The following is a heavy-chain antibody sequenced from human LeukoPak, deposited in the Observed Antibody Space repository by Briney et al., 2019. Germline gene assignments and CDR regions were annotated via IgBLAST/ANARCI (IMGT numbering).Heavy chain of an antibody. J-gene: IGHJ4*02. CDR1: GGSISSSSYY. CDR2: IYYSGST. V-gene: IGHV4-39*02. CDR3: ARDAPRATTGFDY. Sequence: SETLSLTCTVSGGSISSSSYYWGWIRQPPGNGLEWIASIYYSGSTYYNPSLKSRVTISVDTSKNQFSLKLSSVTAADTAVYYCARDAPRATTGFDYWGQGTLVTVSS. D-gene: IGHD1-26*01.